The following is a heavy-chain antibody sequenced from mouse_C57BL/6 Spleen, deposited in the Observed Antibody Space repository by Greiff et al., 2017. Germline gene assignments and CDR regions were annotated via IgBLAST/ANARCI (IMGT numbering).Heavy chain of an antibody. J-gene: IGHJ2*01. Sequence: QVQLQQSGPELVKPGASVKISCKASGYAFSSSWMNWVKQRPGKGLEWIGRIYPGDGDTKYNGKFKGKATLTADKSSSTAYMQLSSLTSEDSAVYFCARYYGSSYFDYWGQGTTLTVSS. CDR2: IYPGDGDT. CDR1: GYAFSSSW. D-gene: IGHD1-1*01. CDR3: ARYYGSSYFDY. V-gene: IGHV1-82*01.